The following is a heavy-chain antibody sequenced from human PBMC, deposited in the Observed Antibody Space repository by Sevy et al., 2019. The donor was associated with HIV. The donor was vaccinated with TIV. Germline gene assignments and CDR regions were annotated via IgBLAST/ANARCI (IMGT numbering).Heavy chain of an antibody. J-gene: IGHJ6*02. CDR3: ARDFREGMWLVTRLYYHYYGMNV. CDR1: GFTFSDYY. CDR2: ISSSGSTI. V-gene: IGHV3-11*01. D-gene: IGHD2-21*02. Sequence: GGSLRLSCAASGFTFSDYYMSWIRQAPGKGLEWVSYISSSGSTIYYADSVKGRFTISRDNAKNSLYLQMKSLRAEDTAVYYCARDFREGMWLVTRLYYHYYGMNVWGQGTTVTVSS.